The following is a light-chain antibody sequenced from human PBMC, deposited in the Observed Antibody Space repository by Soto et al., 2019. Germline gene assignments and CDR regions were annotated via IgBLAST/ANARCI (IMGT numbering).Light chain of an antibody. J-gene: IGKJ1*01. CDR1: PSISSW. CDR3: QQYGS. Sequence: IRMPQYPSTLSASAGDRVTITCRAIPSISSWWAWYQQKPGKAPKLLIYDASRLESGVPSRFSGSGSGTDFTLTVGSAQPDDFASYSCQQYGSVGQGTKVDIK. V-gene: IGKV1-5*01. CDR2: DAS.